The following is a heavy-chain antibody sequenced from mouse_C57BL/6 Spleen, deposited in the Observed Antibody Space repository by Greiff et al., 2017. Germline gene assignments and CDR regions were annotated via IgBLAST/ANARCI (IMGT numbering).Heavy chain of an antibody. Sequence: QVQLQQPGAELVMPGASVKLSCKASGYTFTSYWMHWVKQRPGQGLEWIGEIDPSDSYTNYNQKFKGKSTLTVDKSSSTAYRPLSSLTSEDSAVYYDARRGTGTVDYWGKGTTLTVSS. CDR2: IDPSDSYT. CDR3: ARRGTGTVDY. J-gene: IGHJ2*01. V-gene: IGHV1-69*01. D-gene: IGHD4-1*01. CDR1: GYTFTSYW.